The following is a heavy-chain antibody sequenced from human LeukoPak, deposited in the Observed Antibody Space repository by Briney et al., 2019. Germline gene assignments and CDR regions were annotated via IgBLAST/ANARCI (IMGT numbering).Heavy chain of an antibody. D-gene: IGHD3-9*01. Sequence: ASVKVSCKASGYTFTGYYMHWVRQAPGQGLEWMGWINPNSGGTNYAQKFQGRVTMTRDTSISTAYMGLSRLRSDDTAVYYCARGAGLRYFDWLKDEDWFDPWGQGTLVTVSS. V-gene: IGHV1-2*02. J-gene: IGHJ5*02. CDR1: GYTFTGYY. CDR3: ARGAGLRYFDWLKDEDWFDP. CDR2: INPNSGGT.